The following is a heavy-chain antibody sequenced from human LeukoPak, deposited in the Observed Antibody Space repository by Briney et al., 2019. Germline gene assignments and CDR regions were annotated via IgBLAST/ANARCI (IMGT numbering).Heavy chain of an antibody. J-gene: IGHJ6*03. CDR3: ARASGSYPLHYHYYMDV. CDR2: INWNGGST. Sequence: GGSLRLSCAASGFTFDDYGMSWVRQAPGKGLEWVSGINWNGGSTGYADSVKGRFTISRDNTKNSLYLQMNSLRAEDTALYYCARASGSYPLHYHYYMDVWGKGTTVTVSS. CDR1: GFTFDDYG. D-gene: IGHD1-26*01. V-gene: IGHV3-20*04.